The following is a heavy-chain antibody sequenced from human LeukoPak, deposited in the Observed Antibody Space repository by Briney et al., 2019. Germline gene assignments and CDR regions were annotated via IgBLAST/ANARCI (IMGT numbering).Heavy chain of an antibody. D-gene: IGHD3-10*01. CDR2: IYYSGST. V-gene: IGHV4-59*01. Sequence: SVTLSLTCTVSGGSISSYYWSWIRQPPGKGLEWIGYIYYSGSTNYNPSLKSRVTISVDTSKNQFSLKLSSVTAADTAVYYCARFEGPYGSGSIDYWGQGTLVTVSS. CDR1: GGSISSYY. J-gene: IGHJ4*02. CDR3: ARFEGPYGSGSIDY.